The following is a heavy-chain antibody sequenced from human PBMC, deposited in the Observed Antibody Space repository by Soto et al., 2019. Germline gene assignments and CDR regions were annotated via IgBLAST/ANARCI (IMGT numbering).Heavy chain of an antibody. J-gene: IGHJ6*01. CDR2: ISYDGSNK. V-gene: IGHV3-30-3*01. CDR3: ARDQYSSSSPVYYYYGMDV. Sequence: QVQLVESGGGVVQPGRSLRLSCAASGFTFSSYAMHWVRQAPGKGLEWVAVISYDGSNKYYADSVKGRFTISRDNSKNTHYLQMNSLRAEDTAVYSCARDQYSSSSPVYYYYGMDVWGHGTTVTVTS. D-gene: IGHD6-6*01. CDR1: GFTFSSYA.